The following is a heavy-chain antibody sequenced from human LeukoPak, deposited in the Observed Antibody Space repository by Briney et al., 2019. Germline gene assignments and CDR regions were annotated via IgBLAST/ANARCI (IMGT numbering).Heavy chain of an antibody. Sequence: GGSLRLSCAASGFTFSSYSMNWVRQAPGKGLEWVSYISSSSSTIYYADSVKGRFTISRDNAKNSLYLQMNSLRAEDTAVYYCARDLDLRHYGSGSPPLDYWGQGTLVTVSS. CDR1: GFTFSSYS. J-gene: IGHJ4*02. V-gene: IGHV3-48*04. CDR2: ISSSSSTI. CDR3: ARDLDLRHYGSGSPPLDY. D-gene: IGHD3-10*01.